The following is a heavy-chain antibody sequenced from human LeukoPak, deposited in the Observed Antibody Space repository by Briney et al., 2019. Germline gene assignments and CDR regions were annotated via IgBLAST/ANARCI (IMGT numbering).Heavy chain of an antibody. CDR3: ARDPPSSSSHWFDP. V-gene: IGHV4-4*07. CDR1: GGSISSYY. J-gene: IGHJ5*02. CDR2: IYTSGST. Sequence: SETLSLTCTVSGGSISSYYWSWIRQPAGKGLEWIGRIYTSGSTNYNPSLKSRVTISVDTSKNQFSLKLSSVTAADTAVYYCARDPPSSSSHWFDPWGQGTLVTVSS. D-gene: IGHD6-6*01.